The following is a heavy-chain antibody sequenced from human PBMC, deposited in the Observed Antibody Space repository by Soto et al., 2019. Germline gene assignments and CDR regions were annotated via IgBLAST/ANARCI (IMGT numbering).Heavy chain of an antibody. J-gene: IGHJ6*02. V-gene: IGHV3-23*01. CDR1: GFTFSSYA. Sequence: EVQLLESGGCLVQPGGSLRLSCAASGFTFSSYAMSWVRQAPGKGLEWVSAISGSGGSTYYADSVKGRFTISRDNSKNTLYLQMNSLRAEDTAVYYCPRNDFWSGYYMGMDVWGQGTTVTVSS. D-gene: IGHD3-3*01. CDR3: PRNDFWSGYYMGMDV. CDR2: ISGSGGST.